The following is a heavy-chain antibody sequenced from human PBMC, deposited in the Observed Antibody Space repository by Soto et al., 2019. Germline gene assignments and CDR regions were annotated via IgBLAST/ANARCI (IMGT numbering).Heavy chain of an antibody. CDR2: ISGSGDST. CDR1: GFTFSSYA. D-gene: IGHD3-16*02. V-gene: IGHV3-23*01. CDR3: AKDGSYYDYVWGTYRYLFDY. Sequence: GGSLRLSCAAPGFTFSSYAMSWVRQAPGRGLEYVSTISGSGDSTYYADSVKGRFTISRDNSKNTLYLQMNSLRAEDTAVYYCAKDGSYYDYVWGTYRYLFDYWGQGALVTVSS. J-gene: IGHJ4*02.